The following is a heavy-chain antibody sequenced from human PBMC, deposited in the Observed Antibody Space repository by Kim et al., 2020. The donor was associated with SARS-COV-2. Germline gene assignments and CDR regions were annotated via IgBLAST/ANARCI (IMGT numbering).Heavy chain of an antibody. CDR3: ARVSTGTLPTYQGQQLGHEAFDI. J-gene: IGHJ3*02. D-gene: IGHD6-13*01. V-gene: IGHV3-21*01. CDR1: GFTFSSYS. Sequence: GGSLRLSCAASGFTFSSYSMNWVRQAPGKGLEWVSSISSSSSYIYYADSVKGRFTISRDNAKNSLYLQMNSLRAEDTAVYYCARVSTGTLPTYQGQQLGHEAFDIWGQGTMVTVSS. CDR2: ISSSSSYI.